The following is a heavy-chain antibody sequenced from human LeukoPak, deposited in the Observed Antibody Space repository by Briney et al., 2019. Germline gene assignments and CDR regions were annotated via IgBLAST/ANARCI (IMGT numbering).Heavy chain of an antibody. V-gene: IGHV3-74*01. D-gene: IGHD5-24*01. Sequence: GGSLRLSCAASVFTFRNYWMHWVRQAPGKGLVWVSRVIRDGSFTNYADSVKGRFTISRDNAKNTLYLQMNSLRAEDTAVYYCVRDGDDFNFDYWGQGSLVTVSS. CDR1: VFTFRNYW. J-gene: IGHJ4*02. CDR3: VRDGDDFNFDY. CDR2: VIRDGSFT.